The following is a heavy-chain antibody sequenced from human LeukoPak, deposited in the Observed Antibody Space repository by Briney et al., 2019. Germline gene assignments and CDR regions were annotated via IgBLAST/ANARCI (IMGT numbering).Heavy chain of an antibody. Sequence: GESLKISCKGSGYRFTSYWIGWVRQMPGKGLGWLGIIYPGDSDTRYSTSFQGQVTISADTSISHAFLQWSSLKASATAMYYCAREGGGLRYFGRFDLWGRGTLVTVSS. CDR1: GYRFTSYW. V-gene: IGHV5-51*01. CDR2: IYPGDSDT. D-gene: IGHD3-9*01. CDR3: AREGGGLRYFGRFDL. J-gene: IGHJ2*01.